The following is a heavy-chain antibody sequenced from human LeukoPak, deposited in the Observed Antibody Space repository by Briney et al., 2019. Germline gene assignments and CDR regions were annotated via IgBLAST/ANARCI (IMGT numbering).Heavy chain of an antibody. D-gene: IGHD3-16*01. CDR3: ARDSLTIGSWFDP. V-gene: IGHV1-18*01. J-gene: IGHJ5*02. CDR2: ISPYNGNT. CDR1: GYTFTSYG. Sequence: ASVKVSCKASGYTFTSYGISWVRQAPGQGLEWMGWISPYNGNTNYAQMLQGRVTMTRDTSISTAYMELSRLRSDDTAVYYCARDSLTIGSWFDPWGQGTLVTVSS.